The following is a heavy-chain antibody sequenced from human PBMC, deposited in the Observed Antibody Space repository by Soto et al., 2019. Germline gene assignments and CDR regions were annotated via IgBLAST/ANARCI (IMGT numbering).Heavy chain of an antibody. V-gene: IGHV1-69*01. J-gene: IGHJ4*02. Sequence: QVQLVQSGAEVKKPGSSVKVSCKASGGTFSSYAISWVRQAPGQGLEWMGGIIPIFGTANYAQKFQGRVTITADESTSTAYMELSSLRSEDTAVYYCASSLIVKNQWLPFYFDYWDQGTLVTVSS. CDR2: IIPIFGTA. D-gene: IGHD6-19*01. CDR3: ASSLIVKNQWLPFYFDY. CDR1: GGTFSSYA.